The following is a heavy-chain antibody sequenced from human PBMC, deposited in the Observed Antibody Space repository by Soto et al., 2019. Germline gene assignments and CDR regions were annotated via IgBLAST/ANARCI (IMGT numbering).Heavy chain of an antibody. J-gene: IGHJ3*02. CDR1: GFTFGSYS. CDR2: ISSSGSYI. Sequence: GGSLRLSCAASGFTFGSYSMSWVRQAPGKGLEWVSSISSSGSYIFYADSVKGRFTISRDNAKNSLSLKMDSLRAEDTAVYYCARDPAGWDAFDIWGQGTMVTVSS. D-gene: IGHD1-1*01. CDR3: ARDPAGWDAFDI. V-gene: IGHV3-21*01.